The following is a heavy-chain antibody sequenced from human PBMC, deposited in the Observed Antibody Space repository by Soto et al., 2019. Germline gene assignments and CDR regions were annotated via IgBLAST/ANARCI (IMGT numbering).Heavy chain of an antibody. CDR3: ARDPLLWSRGWSGNYYFDY. D-gene: IGHD6-19*01. J-gene: IGHJ4*02. CDR2: ISYDGSNE. CDR1: GFTFSSYA. Sequence: QVQLVESGGGVVQPGRSLRLSCAASGFTFSSYAMHWVRQAPGKGLEWVAVISYDGSNEYYADSMKGRFTISRDNSKNTLYLQMNSLRPEDTAVYYCARDPLLWSRGWSGNYYFDYWGQGTLVTVSS. V-gene: IGHV3-30-3*01.